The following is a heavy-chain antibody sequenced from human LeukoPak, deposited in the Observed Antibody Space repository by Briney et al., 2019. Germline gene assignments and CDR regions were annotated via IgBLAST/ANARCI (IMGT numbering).Heavy chain of an antibody. CDR3: AREGGFYRPLDY. Sequence: PSETLSLTCGVSGGSVSSTNWWTWVRQPPGKGLEWIGEVHLDGRTNYNPSLESRLTMSVDVSENQVSLKLTSVTAADTAVYYCAREGGFYRPLDYSGQGTLVTVSS. J-gene: IGHJ4*02. D-gene: IGHD3-3*01. CDR1: GGSVSSTNW. CDR2: VHLDGRT. V-gene: IGHV4-4*02.